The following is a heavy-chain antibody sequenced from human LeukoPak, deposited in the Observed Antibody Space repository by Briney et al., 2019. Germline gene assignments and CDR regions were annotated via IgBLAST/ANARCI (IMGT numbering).Heavy chain of an antibody. D-gene: IGHD6-13*01. J-gene: IGHJ4*02. CDR2: IIPIFGTA. Sequence: SVKVSCKASGVTFSSYAISWVRQAPGQGLEWMGGIIPIFGTANYAQKFQGRVTITTDESTSTAYMELSSLRSEDTAVYYCAGKRAAAGLNPFVNWGQGTLVTVSS. CDR3: AGKRAAAGLNPFVN. V-gene: IGHV1-69*05. CDR1: GVTFSSYA.